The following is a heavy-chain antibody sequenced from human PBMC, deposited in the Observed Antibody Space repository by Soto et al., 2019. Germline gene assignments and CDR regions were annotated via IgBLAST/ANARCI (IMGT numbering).Heavy chain of an antibody. CDR3: ATTTQFYYDFDS. CDR2: IFSGGTT. Sequence: EVQLVESGGGVIQPGGSLRLSCAASGFTVSSNYMIWVRQAPGMGLEWVSLIFSGGTTYYADSVKGRFTISRDNSKNTLYLQMNGLRAEDTAVYYCATTTQFYYDFDSWGQGTLLTVSS. V-gene: IGHV3-53*01. D-gene: IGHD1-26*01. J-gene: IGHJ4*02. CDR1: GFTVSSNY.